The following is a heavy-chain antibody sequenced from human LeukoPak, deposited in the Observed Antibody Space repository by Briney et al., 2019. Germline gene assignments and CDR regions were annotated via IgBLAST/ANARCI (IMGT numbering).Heavy chain of an antibody. CDR2: ISSSSSYI. D-gene: IGHD3-10*01. J-gene: IGHJ5*02. CDR1: GFTFSSYS. Sequence: GGSLRLSRAASGFTFSSYSMNWVRQAPGKGLEWVSSISSSSSYIYYADSVKGRFTISRDNAKNSLYLQMNSLRAEDTAVYYCARGDYYGSGSYNTWGQGTLVTVSS. V-gene: IGHV3-21*01. CDR3: ARGDYYGSGSYNT.